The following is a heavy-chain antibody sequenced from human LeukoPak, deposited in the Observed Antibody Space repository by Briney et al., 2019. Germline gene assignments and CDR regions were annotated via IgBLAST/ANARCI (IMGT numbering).Heavy chain of an antibody. CDR3: AKDLWDSSGFDY. V-gene: IGHV3-9*01. Sequence: GGSLRLSCAASGFTFDDYAMHWVRQAPGKGLEWVSGISWNSGSIGYADSVKGRFTISRDNAKNSLYLQMNSLRAEDTALYYCAKDLWDSSGFDYWGQGTLVTVSS. D-gene: IGHD3-22*01. J-gene: IGHJ4*02. CDR2: ISWNSGSI. CDR1: GFTFDDYA.